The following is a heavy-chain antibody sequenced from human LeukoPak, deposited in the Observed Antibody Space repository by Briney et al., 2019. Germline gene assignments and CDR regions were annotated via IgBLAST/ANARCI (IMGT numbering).Heavy chain of an antibody. J-gene: IGHJ4*02. CDR3: ARAPAHYYDSSDHYYVGESYFDY. CDR2: ISSSSRYI. CDR1: GFTFGNYE. D-gene: IGHD3-22*01. V-gene: IGHV3-21*05. Sequence: GGSLRLSCAASGFTFGNYEMNWIRQAPGKGLEWIAYISSSSRYIYYADSVKGRFTISRDNAKNSLYLQMNSLRAEDTAVYYCARAPAHYYDSSDHYYVGESYFDYWGQGTLVTVSS.